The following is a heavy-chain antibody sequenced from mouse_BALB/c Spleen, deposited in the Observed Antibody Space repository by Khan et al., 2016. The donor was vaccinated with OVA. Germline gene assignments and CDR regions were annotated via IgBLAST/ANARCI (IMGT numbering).Heavy chain of an antibody. J-gene: IGHJ3*01. CDR2: INTEPGEP. CDR3: ASLTY. Sequence: QIQLVQSGPELKKPGETVNISCKASGYTFTDYSMHWVKQAPGKGLKWMGWINTEPGEPTYADDFQGRFAFSLETSANTAYLQINNLTNEDTVTYFCASLTYWGQGTLGNVSA. V-gene: IGHV9-2-1*01. CDR1: GYTFTDYS.